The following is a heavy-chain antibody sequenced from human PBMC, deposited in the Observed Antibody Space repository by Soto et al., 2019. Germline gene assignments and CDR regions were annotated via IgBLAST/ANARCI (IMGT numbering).Heavy chain of an antibody. V-gene: IGHV1-69*02. CDR1: GGTFSSYT. CDR3: AKGALEAATPH. J-gene: IGHJ4*02. Sequence: QVQLVQSGAEVKKPGSSVKVSCKASGGTFSSYTISWVRQAPGQGLEWMGRIIPILGIANYAQQFQGRVTITADKSTSTAYMERSSLRSEDTAVYYCAKGALEAATPHWGQGTLVTVSS. CDR2: IIPILGIA. D-gene: IGHD2-15*01.